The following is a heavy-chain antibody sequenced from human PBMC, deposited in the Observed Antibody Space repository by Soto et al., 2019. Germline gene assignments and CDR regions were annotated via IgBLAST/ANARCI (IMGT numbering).Heavy chain of an antibody. CDR2: INPNSGGT. CDR3: AREASIIVYYDSSGYNFDY. CDR1: GYSFSNRY. V-gene: IGHV1-2*04. Sequence: ASVKVSCKAYGYSFSNRYVVWVRQAPGQGLEWMGWINPNSGGTNYAQKFQGWVTMTRDTSISTAYMELSRLRSDDTAVYYCAREASIIVYYDSSGYNFDYWGQGTLVTVSS. D-gene: IGHD3-22*01. J-gene: IGHJ4*02.